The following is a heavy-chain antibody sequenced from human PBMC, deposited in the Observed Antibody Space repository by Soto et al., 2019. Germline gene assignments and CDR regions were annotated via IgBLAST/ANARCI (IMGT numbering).Heavy chain of an antibody. Sequence: EVQLVESGGGLVQPGGSLRLSCAASGFTFSSYWMHWVRQAPGKALVWVSRINSDGSSTSYAHSVKGRFTISRDNAKNTLYLLMNSLTAEDTAVYYCVRTSLVVAAATREDYWGQGTLVTVSS. CDR2: INSDGSST. D-gene: IGHD2-15*01. J-gene: IGHJ4*02. V-gene: IGHV3-74*01. CDR1: GFTFSSYW. CDR3: VRTSLVVAAATREDY.